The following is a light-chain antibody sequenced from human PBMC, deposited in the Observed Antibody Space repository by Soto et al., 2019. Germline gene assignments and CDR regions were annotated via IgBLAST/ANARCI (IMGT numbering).Light chain of an antibody. CDR2: DAS. V-gene: IGKV1-5*01. J-gene: IGKJ1*01. CDR1: QSISSW. CDR3: QQYNSYSRT. Sequence: DIQMTQSPSTLSASVGDRVTITCRASQSISSWLAWYQQKPGKAPKLLIYDASSLESGVRSRFSGSGSGTECTLTISSLQPDDFATYYCQQYNSYSRTFGQGTKVEIK.